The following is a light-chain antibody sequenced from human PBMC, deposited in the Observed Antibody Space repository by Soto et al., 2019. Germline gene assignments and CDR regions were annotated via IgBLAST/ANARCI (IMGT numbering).Light chain of an antibody. J-gene: IGKJ3*01. CDR3: QKYSIVPV. CDR1: QDIRTF. Sequence: DIQMTQSPTSLSASVGDRVTITCRASQDIRTFVAWYQQKPGKAPKLLIYAASTLQSGVPSRFSGSGSGTDFTLTINSLQPEDVATYSCQKYSIVPVFGPGTKVEIK. CDR2: AAS. V-gene: IGKV1-27*01.